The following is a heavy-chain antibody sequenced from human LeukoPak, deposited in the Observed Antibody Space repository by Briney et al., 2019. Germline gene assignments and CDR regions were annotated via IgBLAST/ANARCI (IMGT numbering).Heavy chain of an antibody. J-gene: IGHJ6*03. D-gene: IGHD3-10*01. Sequence: PSETLSLTCAVYGGSFSGYYWSWIRRAPGEGREWMGEINDIGNTNYDPSLRSRVTISVDTSKNQFSLSLTSATAADTAVYFCARLGSVGYYNYQYMDIWGNGTTVTVSS. CDR3: ARLGSVGYYNYQYMDI. CDR2: INDIGNT. V-gene: IGHV4-34*01. CDR1: GGSFSGYY.